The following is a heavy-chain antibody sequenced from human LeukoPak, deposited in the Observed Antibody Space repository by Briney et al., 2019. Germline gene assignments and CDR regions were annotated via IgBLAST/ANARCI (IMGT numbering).Heavy chain of an antibody. CDR2: ISGSGGST. J-gene: IGHJ3*02. CDR3: AKDWQQWPMDAFDI. CDR1: GLTFNSYA. D-gene: IGHD6-19*01. V-gene: IGHV3-23*01. Sequence: PGGSLRLFCAASGLTFNSYAMSWVRQAPGKGLEWVSSISGSGGSTYYADSVKGRFTISRDNSKNTLYLQMNSLRAEDTAVYYCAKDWQQWPMDAFDIWGQGTMVTVSS.